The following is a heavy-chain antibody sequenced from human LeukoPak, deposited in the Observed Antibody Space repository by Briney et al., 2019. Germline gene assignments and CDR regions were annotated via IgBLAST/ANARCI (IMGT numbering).Heavy chain of an antibody. Sequence: PSETLSLTCTVSGGSISSSSYYWGWIRQPPGKGLEWIGSIYYSGSTNYNPSLKSRVTISVDTSKNQFSLKLSSVTAADTAVYYCARVSTGILRYSGYYYYYMDVWGKGTTVTISS. D-gene: IGHD3-9*01. V-gene: IGHV4-39*07. CDR2: IYYSGST. CDR3: ARVSTGILRYSGYYYYYMDV. CDR1: GGSISSSSYY. J-gene: IGHJ6*03.